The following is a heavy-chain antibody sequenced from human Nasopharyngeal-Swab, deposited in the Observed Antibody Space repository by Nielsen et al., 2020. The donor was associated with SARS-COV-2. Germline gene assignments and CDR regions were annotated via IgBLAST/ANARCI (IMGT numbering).Heavy chain of an antibody. CDR1: GYTFTSYD. Sequence: ASVKVSFKASGYTFTSYDINWVRQATGQGLEWMGWMNPNSGNTGYAQKFQGRVTMTRNTSISTAYMELSSLRSEDTAVYYCARASLGYYYYYGMDVWGQGTTVTVSS. CDR3: ARASLGYYYYYGMDV. J-gene: IGHJ6*02. V-gene: IGHV1-8*01. CDR2: MNPNSGNT.